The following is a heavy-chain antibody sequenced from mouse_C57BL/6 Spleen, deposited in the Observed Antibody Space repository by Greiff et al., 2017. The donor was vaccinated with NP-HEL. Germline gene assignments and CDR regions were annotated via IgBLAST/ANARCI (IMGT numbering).Heavy chain of an antibody. CDR3: ARREGYGNYGAMDY. J-gene: IGHJ4*01. V-gene: IGHV1-55*01. CDR1: GYTFTSYW. Sequence: QVQLQQPGAELVKPGASVKMSCKASGYTFTSYWITWVKQRPGQGLEWIGDIYPGSGSTNYNEKFKSKATLTVDTSSSTAYMQLSSLTSEDSAVYYCARREGYGNYGAMDYWGQGTSVTVSS. D-gene: IGHD2-1*01. CDR2: IYPGSGST.